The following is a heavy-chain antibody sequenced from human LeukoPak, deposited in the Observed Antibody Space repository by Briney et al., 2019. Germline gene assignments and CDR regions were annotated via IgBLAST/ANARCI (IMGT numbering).Heavy chain of an antibody. Sequence: SETLSLTCAVYGRSFSGYYWSWIRQPPGKGLEWIGEINHSGSTNYNPSLKSRVTISVDTSKNQFSLKLSSVTAADTAVYYCARGRIVGATPGRYFDYWGQGTLVTVSS. J-gene: IGHJ4*02. CDR3: ARGRIVGATPGRYFDY. D-gene: IGHD1-26*01. CDR2: INHSGST. V-gene: IGHV4-34*01. CDR1: GRSFSGYY.